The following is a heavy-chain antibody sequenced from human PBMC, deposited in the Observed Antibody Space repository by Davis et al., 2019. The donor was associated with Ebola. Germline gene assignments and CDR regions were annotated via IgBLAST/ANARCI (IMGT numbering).Heavy chain of an antibody. CDR2: IKSKTDGGTT. CDR3: TTPGSWSLFDY. V-gene: IGHV3-15*01. Sequence: GESLTISCAASGFTFSNAWMRWVRQAPGKGLEWVGRIKSKTDGGTTDYAAPVKGRFTISRDDSKNTLYLQMNSLKTEDTAVYYCTTPGSWSLFDYWGQGTLVTVSS. CDR1: GFTFSNAW. D-gene: IGHD6-13*01. J-gene: IGHJ4*02.